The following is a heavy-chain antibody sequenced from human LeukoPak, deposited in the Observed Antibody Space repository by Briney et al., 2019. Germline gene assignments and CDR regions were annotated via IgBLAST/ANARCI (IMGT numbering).Heavy chain of an antibody. Sequence: GGSLRLSCAASGFTVSSNYVSWVRQAPGKGLEWVAVISYDGSNKYYADSVKGRFTISRDNSKNTLYLQMNSLRAEDTAVYYCASSSSRGTARYDAFDIWGQGKMVTVSS. CDR3: ASSSSRGTARYDAFDI. D-gene: IGHD6-13*01. CDR2: ISYDGSNK. CDR1: GFTVSSNY. J-gene: IGHJ3*02. V-gene: IGHV3-30-3*01.